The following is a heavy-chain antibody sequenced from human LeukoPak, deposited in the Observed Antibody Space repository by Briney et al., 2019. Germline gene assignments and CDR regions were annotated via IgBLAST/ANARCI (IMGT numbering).Heavy chain of an antibody. D-gene: IGHD5-18*01. CDR1: AFTFRSYA. CDR2: ISGSGGST. CDR3: AKGAASRGYTYVAN. V-gene: IGHV3-23*01. Sequence: GGSLRLSCAASAFTFRSYAVIWVRQAPGKGLEWVSGISGSGGSTYYSDSAKGRFTISRDNSNNTLYLQMNSLRAEDTAVYYCAKGAASRGYTYVANWGQGTLVTVSS. J-gene: IGHJ4*02.